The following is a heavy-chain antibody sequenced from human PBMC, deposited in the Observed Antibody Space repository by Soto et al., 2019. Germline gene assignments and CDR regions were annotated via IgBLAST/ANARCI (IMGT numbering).Heavy chain of an antibody. CDR2: INPNSGGT. D-gene: IGHD3-10*01. Sequence: GASVKVSCKAPGYTFTGDYMHWVRQAPGQGLEWMRWINPNSGGTNYAQKFQGRVTMTRDTSISTAYMELSRLRSDDTAVYYCAGRESMHVWGQGTTVTVSS. V-gene: IGHV1-2*02. J-gene: IGHJ6*02. CDR3: AGRESMHV. CDR1: GYTFTGDY.